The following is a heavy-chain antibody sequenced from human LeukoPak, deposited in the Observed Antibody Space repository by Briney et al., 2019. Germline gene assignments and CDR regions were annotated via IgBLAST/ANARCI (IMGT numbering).Heavy chain of an antibody. CDR3: ASFTYDSSGYYYGVYYGMDV. CDR1: GYTFTGYY. Sequence: GASVKVSCKASGYTFTGYYMHWVRQAPGQGLEWMGWINPNSGGTNYAQKFQGRVTMTRDTSTSTAYMELSRLRSDDTAVYYCASFTYDSSGYYYGVYYGMDVWGQGTTVTVSS. CDR2: INPNSGGT. J-gene: IGHJ6*02. V-gene: IGHV1-2*02. D-gene: IGHD3-22*01.